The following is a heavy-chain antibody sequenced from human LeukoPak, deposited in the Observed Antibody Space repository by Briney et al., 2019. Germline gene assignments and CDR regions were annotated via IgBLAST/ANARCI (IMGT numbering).Heavy chain of an antibody. Sequence: SETLSLTCTVSGGSISSYYWSWIRQPPGKGLEWIGYIYYSGSTNYNPSLKSRVTISVDTSKNQFSLKLSSVTAADTAVYYCARQVIPAVAGLNWLDPWGQGTLVTVSS. CDR1: GGSISSYY. J-gene: IGHJ5*02. CDR3: ARQVIPAVAGLNWLDP. CDR2: IYYSGST. V-gene: IGHV4-59*01. D-gene: IGHD6-19*01.